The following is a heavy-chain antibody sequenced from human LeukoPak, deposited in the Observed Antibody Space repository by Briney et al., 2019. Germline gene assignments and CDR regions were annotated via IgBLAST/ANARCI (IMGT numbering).Heavy chain of an antibody. CDR1: GFTVSSNY. CDR3: ARAYSGYDPYFDY. Sequence: GGSLRLSCVASGFTVSSNYMSWVRQAPGKGLEWVSVIYSGGSTYYADSVKGRFTISRDNSKNTLYLQMNSLRAEDTAVYYCARAYSGYDPYFDYWGQGTLVTVSS. J-gene: IGHJ4*02. D-gene: IGHD5-12*01. CDR2: IYSGGST. V-gene: IGHV3-53*01.